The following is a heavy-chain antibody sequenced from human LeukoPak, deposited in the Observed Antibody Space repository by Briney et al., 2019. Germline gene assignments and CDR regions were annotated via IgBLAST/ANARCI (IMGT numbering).Heavy chain of an antibody. V-gene: IGHV3-15*01. CDR2: IKSKTDGGTT. D-gene: IGHD5-12*01. CDR1: GISFSHAW. CDR3: TQNPSGYGIDY. Sequence: GGSLRLSCGASGISFSHAWMNWVRQAPGKGLEWVGRIKSKTDGGTTDYAAPVKGRFTNSRDDSKNTLYLQMNSRKTDDTAIYYCTQNPSGYGIDYWGQGTLVTVSS. J-gene: IGHJ4*02.